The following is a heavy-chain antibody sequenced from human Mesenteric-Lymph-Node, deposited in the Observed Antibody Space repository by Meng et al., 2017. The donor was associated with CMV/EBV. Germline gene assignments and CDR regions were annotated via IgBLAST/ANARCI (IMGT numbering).Heavy chain of an antibody. Sequence: GESLKISCKGSGYSFTTYWIGWVRQMPGKGLEWMGIIYPDDSDIRYSPSFQGQVTISADKSISTAYLQWSSLKASDTAMYYCARSFKGGSRKTYYYYGMDVWGQGTTVTVSS. D-gene: IGHD1-26*01. J-gene: IGHJ6*02. CDR1: GYSFTTYW. CDR2: IYPDDSDI. V-gene: IGHV5-51*01. CDR3: ARSFKGGSRKTYYYYGMDV.